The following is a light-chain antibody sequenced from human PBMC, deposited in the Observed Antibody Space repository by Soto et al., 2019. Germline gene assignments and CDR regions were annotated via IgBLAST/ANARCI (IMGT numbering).Light chain of an antibody. Sequence: PGERATLSCMASQSVRFYLAWYQQRPGQAPRLLIYDAPNRAAGIPPRFSGSGSETDFTLTISSLEPEDFAVYYCQQRYNWPLTFGGGTKVEIK. CDR3: QQRYNWPLT. CDR2: DAP. J-gene: IGKJ4*01. V-gene: IGKV3-11*01. CDR1: QSVRFY.